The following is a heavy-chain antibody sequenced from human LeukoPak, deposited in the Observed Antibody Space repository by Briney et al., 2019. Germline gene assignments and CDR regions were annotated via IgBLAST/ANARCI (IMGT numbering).Heavy chain of an antibody. CDR1: GFTFSSYA. Sequence: GGSLRLSCAASGFTFSSYAMSWFRQAPGKGLEWFPPISGSGGSTYYADSVKGRFTISRDNSKNTLYLQMNSLRAEDTAVYYCAKDVIWFGEYYFDYWGQGTLVTVSS. CDR3: AKDVIWFGEYYFDY. CDR2: ISGSGGST. D-gene: IGHD3-10*01. J-gene: IGHJ4*02. V-gene: IGHV3-23*01.